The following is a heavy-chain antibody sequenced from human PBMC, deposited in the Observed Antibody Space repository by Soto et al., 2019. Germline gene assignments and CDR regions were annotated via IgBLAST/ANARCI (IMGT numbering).Heavy chain of an antibody. CDR1: GGTFSIYA. V-gene: IGHV1-69*13. D-gene: IGHD3-22*01. CDR3: ARDLTLPPRYDSSGPHYYYGMDV. Sequence: SVKVSCKASGGTFSIYAISWVLQAPGQGLEWMGGIIPIFGTANYAQKFQGRVTITADESTTTAYMELSSLRSEDTAVYYCARDLTLPPRYDSSGPHYYYGMDVWGQGTTVTVSS. J-gene: IGHJ6*02. CDR2: IIPIFGTA.